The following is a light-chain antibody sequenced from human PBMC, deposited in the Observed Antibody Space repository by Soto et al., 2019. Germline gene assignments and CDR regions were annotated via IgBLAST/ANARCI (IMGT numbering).Light chain of an antibody. CDR1: QSISSW. CDR3: QQYNSYSEGT. Sequence: DIQMTQSPSTLSASVGDRVTITYRASQSISSWLAWYQQKPGKAPKLLIYDASSLESGVPSRFSGSGSGTEFTLTISSLQPDDFATYYCQQYNSYSEGTFGQGTKVEIK. V-gene: IGKV1-5*01. CDR2: DAS. J-gene: IGKJ1*01.